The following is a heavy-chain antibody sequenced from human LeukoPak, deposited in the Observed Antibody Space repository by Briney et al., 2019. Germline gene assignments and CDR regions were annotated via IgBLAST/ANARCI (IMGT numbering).Heavy chain of an antibody. D-gene: IGHD6-19*01. J-gene: IGHJ6*02. V-gene: IGHV1-69*04. Sequence: ASVKVSCKASGGTCSSYAISWVRQAPGQGLEWMGRIIPILGIANYAQKFQGRVTITADKSTSTAYMELSSLRSEDTAVYYCAREHQAGPPYSSGWYGVNYYYGMDVWGQGTTVTVSS. CDR2: IIPILGIA. CDR1: GGTCSSYA. CDR3: AREHQAGPPYSSGWYGVNYYYGMDV.